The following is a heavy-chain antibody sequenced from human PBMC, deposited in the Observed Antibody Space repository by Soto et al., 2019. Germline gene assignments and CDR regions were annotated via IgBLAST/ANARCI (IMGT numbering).Heavy chain of an antibody. CDR3: ARGASYHAFDI. CDR1: GYTFTSYA. Sequence: ASVKVSCKASGYTFTSYAMHWGRQAPGQRLEWMGWINAGNGNTKYSQKFQGRVTITRDTSASTAYMELSSLRSDDRAVYYCARGASYHAFDIWGEGTMVTVSS. V-gene: IGHV1-3*01. CDR2: INAGNGNT. J-gene: IGHJ3*02. D-gene: IGHD5-18*01.